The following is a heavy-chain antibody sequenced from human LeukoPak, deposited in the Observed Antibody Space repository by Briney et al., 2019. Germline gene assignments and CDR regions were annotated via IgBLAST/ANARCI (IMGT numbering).Heavy chain of an antibody. CDR1: GGSISSYY. CDR2: IYASGST. D-gene: IGHD1-26*01. CDR3: ARENSGSYREFDY. Sequence: SETLSLTCTVAGGSISSYYWSWIRQPAGKGLEWIGRIYASGSTNYNASLKSGVSMSVDTSTNQFSLKLSSVTAADTAVFYCARENSGSYREFDYWGQGTLVTVSS. J-gene: IGHJ4*02. V-gene: IGHV4-4*07.